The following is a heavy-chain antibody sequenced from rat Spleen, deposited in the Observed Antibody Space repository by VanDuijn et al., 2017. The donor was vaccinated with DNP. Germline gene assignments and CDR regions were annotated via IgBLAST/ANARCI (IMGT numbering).Heavy chain of an antibody. CDR1: GFTFSNFP. CDR2: ISTSGTNA. CDR3: ARPMDYYSGGFAY. D-gene: IGHD1-1*01. V-gene: IGHV5-46*01. Sequence: EVRLVESGGGTVQPGRSMELSCAASGFTFSNFPLAWVRRAPTQGLEWVATISTSGTNAFYRDSVKGRFTISRDNAKRTLYLQMNSLRSEDMATYYCARPMDYYSGGFAYWGQGTLVTVSS. J-gene: IGHJ3*01.